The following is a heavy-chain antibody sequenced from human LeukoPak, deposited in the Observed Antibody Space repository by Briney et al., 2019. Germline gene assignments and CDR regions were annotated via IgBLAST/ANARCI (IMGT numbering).Heavy chain of an antibody. V-gene: IGHV1-69*01. D-gene: IGHD2-15*01. J-gene: IGHJ5*02. CDR2: IIPIFGTA. Sequence: SVKVSCKASGGTFSSYAISWVRQAPGQGLEWMGGIIPIFGTANYAQKFQGRVTITADESTSTAYMELSGLRSEDTAVYYCARVPVCSGGSCYSNWFDPWGQGTLVTVSS. CDR3: ARVPVCSGGSCYSNWFDP. CDR1: GGTFSSYA.